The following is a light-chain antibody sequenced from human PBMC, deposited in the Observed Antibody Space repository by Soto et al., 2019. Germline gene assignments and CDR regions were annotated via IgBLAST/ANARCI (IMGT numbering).Light chain of an antibody. V-gene: IGLV2-11*01. CDR3: CSYAGTYTPL. Sequence: QSVLPQPRSVSGSPGQSVTISCTGTSSDVGGYNYVSWYQHHPGKAPKLMIYDVTARPSGVPDRFSGSKSGNTASLTISGLQAEDEADYYCCSYAGTYTPLFGGGTKLTVL. CDR2: DVT. CDR1: SSDVGGYNY. J-gene: IGLJ2*01.